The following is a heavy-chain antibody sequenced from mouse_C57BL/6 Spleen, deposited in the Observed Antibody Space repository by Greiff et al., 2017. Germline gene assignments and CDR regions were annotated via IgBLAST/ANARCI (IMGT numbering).Heavy chain of an antibody. Sequence: QQSGQGLEWIGEIDPSDSYTNYNQKFKGKATLTVDTSSSTAYMQHSSLTSEDSAVYYCARNYGSSPYYFDYWGQGTTLTVSS. V-gene: IGHV1-50*01. J-gene: IGHJ2*01. CDR3: ARNYGSSPYYFDY. CDR2: IDPSDSYT. D-gene: IGHD1-1*01.